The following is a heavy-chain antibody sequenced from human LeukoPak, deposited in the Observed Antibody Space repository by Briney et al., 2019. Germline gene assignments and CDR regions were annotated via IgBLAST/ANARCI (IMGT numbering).Heavy chain of an antibody. J-gene: IGHJ4*02. CDR3: ARGNFYSGSGSSPLDY. D-gene: IGHD3-10*01. CDR1: GFIFRNYG. V-gene: IGHV3-74*01. Sequence: PGGSLRLSCAASGFIFRNYGMNWVRQAPGKGLVWVSRINTDGTRTNYVDSAKGRFTISRDNAKNTLFLQMNSLGAEDSAVYYCARGNFYSGSGSSPLDYWGQGTLVTVSS. CDR2: INTDGTRT.